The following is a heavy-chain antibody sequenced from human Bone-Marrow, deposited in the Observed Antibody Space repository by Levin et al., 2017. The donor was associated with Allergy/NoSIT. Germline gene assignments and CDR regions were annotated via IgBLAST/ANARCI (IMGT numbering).Heavy chain of an antibody. Sequence: PGGSLRLSCAASGFNFRYSWMSWVRQPPGKGLEWVANIKEDGSEKYYVDSVKGRFTISRDNTKNSLYLQMNNLRAEDTAVYYCARESGYSYVYNNWGQGILVTVSS. V-gene: IGHV3-7*04. J-gene: IGHJ4*02. CDR1: GFNFRYSW. CDR2: IKEDGSEK. CDR3: ARESGYSYVYNN. D-gene: IGHD5-18*01.